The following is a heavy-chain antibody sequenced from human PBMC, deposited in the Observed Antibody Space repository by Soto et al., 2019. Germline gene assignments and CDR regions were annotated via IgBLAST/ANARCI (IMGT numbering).Heavy chain of an antibody. CDR2: IFYLGSS. J-gene: IGHJ5*02. V-gene: IGHV4-39*01. D-gene: IGHD3-3*02. CDR3: ARHSLALRKDNWFDP. CDR1: GDSIISSDFY. Sequence: SETLSLTCTVSGDSIISSDFYWGWVRQPPGKGLEWIGSIFYLGSSYYNPSLKSRVTMSFDTSKNQFSLRLRSVTAADTALYFCARHSLALRKDNWFDPWGQGIMVTVSS.